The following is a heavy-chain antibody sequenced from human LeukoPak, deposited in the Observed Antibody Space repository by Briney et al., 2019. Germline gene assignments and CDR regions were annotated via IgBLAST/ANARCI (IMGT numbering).Heavy chain of an antibody. Sequence: WASVKVSCKASGGTFSSYAISWVRQAPGQGLEWMGGIIPIFGTANYAQKFQGRVTITADESTSTAYMELSSLRSEDTAVYYCARDPLTGIAATGPMDVWGQGTTVTVSS. CDR1: GGTFSSYA. D-gene: IGHD6-13*01. J-gene: IGHJ6*02. V-gene: IGHV1-69*01. CDR3: ARDPLTGIAATGPMDV. CDR2: IIPIFGTA.